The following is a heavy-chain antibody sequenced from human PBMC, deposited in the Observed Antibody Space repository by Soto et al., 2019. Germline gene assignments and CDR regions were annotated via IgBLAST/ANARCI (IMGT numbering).Heavy chain of an antibody. V-gene: IGHV3-74*01. CDR2: INNDGSAT. CDR1: GFPFSTYW. J-gene: IGHJ6*02. Sequence: LRLSCAASGFPFSTYWMHWVRQAPGKGPVWVSHINNDGSATRYADSVKGRFTISRDNAKNTLYLQMNSLRAEDTAVYYCASQGLYYYGLDVWGQGTTVTV. CDR3: ASQGLYYYGLDV.